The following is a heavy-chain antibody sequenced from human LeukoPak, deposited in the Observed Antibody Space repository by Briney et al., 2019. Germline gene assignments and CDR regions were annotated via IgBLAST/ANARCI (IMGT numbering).Heavy chain of an antibody. D-gene: IGHD3-22*01. V-gene: IGHV4-31*03. CDR3: ARERLHYYDSSGYYLYFDY. J-gene: IGHJ4*02. CDR1: GGSISGGGYF. Sequence: SETLSLTCTVSGGSISGGGYFWYWIRQHPGKGLEWIGYIYYSGSTYYNPSLKSRVTISVDTSKNQFSLKLSSVTAADTAVYYCARERLHYYDSSGYYLYFDYWGQGTLVTVSS. CDR2: IYYSGST.